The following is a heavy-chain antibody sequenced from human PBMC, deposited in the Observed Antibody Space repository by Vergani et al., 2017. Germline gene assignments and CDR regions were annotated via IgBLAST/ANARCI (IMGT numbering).Heavy chain of an antibody. CDR3: TRSECSGTTCYGHYFDL. Sequence: VELLESGGGLAQPGGSLRVSCSASGFRVTTYYLSWFRQAPGKGLEWVSVIKSDGRTSYAESVRGRFTISRDTYRNAVYLQMNILRVEDTGVYYCTRSECSGTTCYGHYFDLWGHGILVTVSS. CDR2: IKSDGRT. V-gene: IGHV3-66*02. J-gene: IGHJ4*01. D-gene: IGHD2-15*01. CDR1: GFRVTTYY.